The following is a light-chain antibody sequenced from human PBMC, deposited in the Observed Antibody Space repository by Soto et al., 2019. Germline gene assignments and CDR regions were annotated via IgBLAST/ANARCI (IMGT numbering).Light chain of an antibody. CDR2: RTS. J-gene: IGKJ5*01. Sequence: RVTTQSPATLSVSPGERATLSCRASQNVAGDLAWYQQKPGQAPRLLIYRTSTRATGIPARFSGSGSGTEFTLTISSLQSEDFAVYYCQQYNNWPPITFGQGTRLEIK. V-gene: IGKV3-15*01. CDR3: QQYNNWPPIT. CDR1: QNVAGD.